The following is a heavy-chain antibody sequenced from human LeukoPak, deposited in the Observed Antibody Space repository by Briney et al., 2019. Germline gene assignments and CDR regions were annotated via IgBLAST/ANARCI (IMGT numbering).Heavy chain of an antibody. CDR3: ARADCSGGSCHFDF. CDR1: GDSVTNNNAA. D-gene: IGHD2-15*01. Sequence: SQTLSLTCALSGDSVTNNNAAWNWIRQSPSRGLEWLGRTYYRSKWYNGYAVFMKSRITINPDTSKNQFSLQLNSVTPEDTAVYYCARADCSGGSCHFDFWGQGTLVTVSS. J-gene: IGHJ4*02. CDR2: TYYRSKWYN. V-gene: IGHV6-1*01.